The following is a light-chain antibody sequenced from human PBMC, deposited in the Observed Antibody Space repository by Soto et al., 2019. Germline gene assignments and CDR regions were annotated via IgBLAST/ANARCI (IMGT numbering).Light chain of an antibody. V-gene: IGKV1-5*03. CDR1: QPLSGW. CDR3: QQYNSYSTWT. Sequence: DIQMTQSPPTLSVSVGDRVTITCRASQPLSGWMAWYQQKPGKAPKLLIYKASSLESGVPSRFSGSGSGTEFTLTISSLQPDDFATYYCQQYNSYSTWTFGQGTKVEIK. J-gene: IGKJ1*01. CDR2: KAS.